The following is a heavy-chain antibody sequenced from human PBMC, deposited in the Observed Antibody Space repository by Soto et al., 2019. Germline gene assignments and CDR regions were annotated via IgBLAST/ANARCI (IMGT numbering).Heavy chain of an antibody. D-gene: IGHD3-22*01. CDR1: GGSISSSSYY. J-gene: IGHJ4*02. V-gene: IGHV4-39*01. Sequence: QLQLQESGPGLVKPSETLSLTCTVSGGSISSSSYYWGWIRQPPGKGLEWIGSIYYSGSTYYNPSLKSRVTISVDTSKNQFSLKLSSVTAADTAVYYCASGPPAYYYDSSGYYNVRAAFDYWGQGTLVTVSS. CDR3: ASGPPAYYYDSSGYYNVRAAFDY. CDR2: IYYSGST.